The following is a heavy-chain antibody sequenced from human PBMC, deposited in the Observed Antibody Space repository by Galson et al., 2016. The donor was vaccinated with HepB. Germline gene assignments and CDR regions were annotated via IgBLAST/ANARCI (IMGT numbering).Heavy chain of an antibody. D-gene: IGHD5-12*01. V-gene: IGHV3-23*01. CDR2: ITGNGYTP. Sequence: SLRLSCAASGFTFSSYTLSWVRQAPGKGLEWVSSITGNGYTPYYEDSVQGRFTISRDNSKNTLYLQMNSLKSEDTAIYYCARVTAFIRDIGTLDLWGHGTLVTISS. CDR3: ARVTAFIRDIGTLDL. J-gene: IGHJ3*01. CDR1: GFTFSSYT.